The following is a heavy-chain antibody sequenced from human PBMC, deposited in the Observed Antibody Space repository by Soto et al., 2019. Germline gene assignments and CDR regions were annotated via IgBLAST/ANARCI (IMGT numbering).Heavy chain of an antibody. CDR1: GGSISDGYY. V-gene: IGHV4-31*03. J-gene: IGHJ5*02. CDR2: VSDSGST. CDR3: ARRDRSGFSYWLDT. D-gene: IGHD3-22*01. Sequence: SETLSLTCTVSGGSISDGYYWTWIRQHPGKGLEWIGSVSDSGSTSYNTSLKSRLTISVDTSKNQFSLNLRSVTAADTAVYYCARRDRSGFSYWLDTWGQGTLVTVSS.